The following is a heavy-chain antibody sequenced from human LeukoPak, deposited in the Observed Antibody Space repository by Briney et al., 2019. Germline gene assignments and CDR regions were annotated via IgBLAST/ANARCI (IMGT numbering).Heavy chain of an antibody. Sequence: ASVKVSCKVSGYTLTELSMHWVRQAPGKGLEWMGGFDPEDGETIYAQKFQGRVTMTEDTSTDTAYMELSSLRSEDTAVYYCATLLWSPSPLDYYMDVWGKGTTVTVSS. D-gene: IGHD1-1*01. J-gene: IGHJ6*03. V-gene: IGHV1-24*01. CDR1: GYTLTELS. CDR2: FDPEDGET. CDR3: ATLLWSPSPLDYYMDV.